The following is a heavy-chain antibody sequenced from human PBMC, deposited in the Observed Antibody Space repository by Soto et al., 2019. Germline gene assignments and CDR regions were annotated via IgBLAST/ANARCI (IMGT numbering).Heavy chain of an antibody. CDR2: INPSGGIT. V-gene: IGHV1-46*01. J-gene: IGHJ6*02. Sequence: GASVKVSCKASGYTFSSYYIHWVRQAPGQGLEWMGIINPSGGITNYGQKFQGRVTMTRDTSTRTVYMELSRLRSDDTAVYFCARGGPRQSVIYGTDVWGQGTTVTVSS. D-gene: IGHD3-10*01. CDR3: ARGGPRQSVIYGTDV. CDR1: GYTFSSYY.